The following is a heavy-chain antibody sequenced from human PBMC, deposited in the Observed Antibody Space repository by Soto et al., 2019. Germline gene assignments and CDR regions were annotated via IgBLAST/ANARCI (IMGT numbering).Heavy chain of an antibody. CDR3: AIVQQWLSHDRRAFDI. CDR2: IRAYNGNT. J-gene: IGHJ3*02. Sequence: ASVKVSCKASGYTFTSYGISWVRQAPGQGLEWMGWIRAYNGNTNYAQKLQGRVTMTTDTSRRTAYMEMGSLRSDDTAMYYCAIVQQWLSHDRRAFDIGGQGTMATVPS. CDR1: GYTFTSYG. V-gene: IGHV1-18*01. D-gene: IGHD6-19*01.